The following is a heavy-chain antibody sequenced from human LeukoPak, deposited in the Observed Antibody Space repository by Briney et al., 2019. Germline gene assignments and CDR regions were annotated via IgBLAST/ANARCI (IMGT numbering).Heavy chain of an antibody. CDR1: GYTFTSYA. D-gene: IGHD3-22*01. V-gene: IGHV1-3*01. CDR3: ARGPLPYYYDSSGYWHY. Sequence: ASVKVSCKASGYTFTSYAMHWGRQAPGQRLEWMGWINAGNGNTKYSQKFQGRVTITRDTSASTGYMELSSLRSEDTAVYYCARGPLPYYYDSSGYWHYWGQGTLVTVSS. CDR2: INAGNGNT. J-gene: IGHJ4*02.